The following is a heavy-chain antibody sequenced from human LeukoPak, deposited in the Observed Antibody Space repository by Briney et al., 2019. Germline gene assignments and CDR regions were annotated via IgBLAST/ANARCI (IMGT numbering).Heavy chain of an antibody. CDR3: ARDWGRSCSSTSCSDY. J-gene: IGHJ4*02. V-gene: IGHV1-2*02. D-gene: IGHD2-2*01. Sequence: GASVKVSCKASGYTFTGYYMHWVRQAPGQGLEWMGWINPNSGGTNYAQKFQGRVTMTRDTSTSTVYMELSSLRSEDTAVYYCARDWGRSCSSTSCSDYWGQGTLVTVSS. CDR2: INPNSGGT. CDR1: GYTFTGYY.